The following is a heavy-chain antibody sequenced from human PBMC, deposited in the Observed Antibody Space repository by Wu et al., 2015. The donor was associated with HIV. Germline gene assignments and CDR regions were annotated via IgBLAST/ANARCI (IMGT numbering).Heavy chain of an antibody. CDR2: IIPIFGTA. V-gene: IGHV1-69*05. CDR3: ARDVGAYCGGDCYQGY. J-gene: IGHJ4*02. Sequence: QVQLVQSGAEVKKPGSSVKVSCKASGGTFSRTAISWVRQAPGQGLEWVGGIIPIFGTANYAQKFQGRVTITTDESSNTAYMELRSLRSDDTAVYYCARDVGAYCGGDCYQGYWGQGTLVTVSS. D-gene: IGHD2-21*01. CDR1: GGTFSRTA.